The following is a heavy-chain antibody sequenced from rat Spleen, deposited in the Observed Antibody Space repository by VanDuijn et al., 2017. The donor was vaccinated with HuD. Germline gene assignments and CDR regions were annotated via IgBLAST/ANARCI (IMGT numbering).Heavy chain of an antibody. Sequence: EVQLVESGGGLVQPGRSLKLSCAASGFAFSNYYMAWVRQAPTKGLEWVATISYDSDSTYYRNSVKGRFTISRDNAKSTLYLQMDSLRSEDTATYYCARGGIYDYWGQGVMVTVSS. CDR1: GFAFSNYY. J-gene: IGHJ2*01. D-gene: IGHD1-2*01. V-gene: IGHV5-20*01. CDR3: ARGGIYDY. CDR2: ISYDSDST.